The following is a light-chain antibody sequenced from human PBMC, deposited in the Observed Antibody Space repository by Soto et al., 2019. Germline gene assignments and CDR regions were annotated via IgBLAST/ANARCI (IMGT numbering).Light chain of an antibody. V-gene: IGKV1-39*01. CDR1: ESISYY. CDR3: QQTYSTPPIN. J-gene: IGKJ4*01. Sequence: DIQLTQSPSSLSASVGDSVAITCRASESISYYLSWYQQIPGKAPRLLISAASRLQSGVPSRFSGTGSGTHFTLTISGLRPDDFGTYYCQQTYSTPPINFGGGTNVEVK. CDR2: AAS.